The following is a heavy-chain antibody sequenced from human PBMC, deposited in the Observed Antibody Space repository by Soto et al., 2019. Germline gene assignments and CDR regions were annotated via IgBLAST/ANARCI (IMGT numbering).Heavy chain of an antibody. Sequence: GGSLRLSCAGSGFTFSNAWMNWIRQAPGKGLEWVGRIKSNPDGGTTDYAAPVKGRFSISRDDSKNTLYLQMNRLETEDTAMYYCTTDYSDFWSDKRNRWGQGTLVTVSS. CDR2: IKSNPDGGTT. D-gene: IGHD3-3*01. CDR3: TTDYSDFWSDKRNR. CDR1: GFTFSNAW. J-gene: IGHJ4*02. V-gene: IGHV3-15*07.